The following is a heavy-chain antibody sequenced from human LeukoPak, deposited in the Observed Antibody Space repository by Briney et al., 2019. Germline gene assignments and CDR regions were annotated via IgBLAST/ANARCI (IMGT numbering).Heavy chain of an antibody. V-gene: IGHV4-4*07. CDR1: GGSISSYY. CDR3: ATLNHDSSSSYYYYYMDV. CDR2: IYTSGST. D-gene: IGHD6-6*01. Sequence: SETLSLTCTVSGGSISSYYWSWIQQPAGKGLEWIGRIYTSGSTNYNPSLKSRVTMSVDTSKNQFSLKLSSVTAADTAVYYCATLNHDSSSSYYYYYMDVWGKGTTVTVSS. J-gene: IGHJ6*03.